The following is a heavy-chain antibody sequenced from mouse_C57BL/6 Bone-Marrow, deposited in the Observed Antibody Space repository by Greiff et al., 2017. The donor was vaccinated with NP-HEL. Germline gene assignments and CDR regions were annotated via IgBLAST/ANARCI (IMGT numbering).Heavy chain of an antibody. J-gene: IGHJ1*03. CDR3: ARSNYYGRSWYFDV. V-gene: IGHV1-55*01. CDR1: GYTFTSYW. Sequence: QVQLQQSGAELVKPGASVKMSCKASGYTFTSYWITWVKQRPGQGLEWIGDIYPGSGSTNYNEKFKSKATLTVDTSSSTAYMQLSSLTSEDSAVYYCARSNYYGRSWYFDVWGTGTTVTVSS. CDR2: IYPGSGST. D-gene: IGHD1-1*01.